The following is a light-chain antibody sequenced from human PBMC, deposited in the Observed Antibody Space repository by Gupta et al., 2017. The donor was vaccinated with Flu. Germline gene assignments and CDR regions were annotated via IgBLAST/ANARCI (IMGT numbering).Light chain of an antibody. V-gene: IGLV1-40*01. CDR3: QSYDSSLSGWV. CDR1: SSNIGAGYD. J-gene: IGLJ3*02. CDR2: GNS. Sequence: QSVLTQPPSVPGAPGQGDTIPCTGSSSNIGAGYDVHWYQQLPGTAPKLLIYGNSNRPSGVPDRFSGSKSGTSASLAITGLQAEDEADYYCQSYDSSLSGWVFGGGTKLTVL.